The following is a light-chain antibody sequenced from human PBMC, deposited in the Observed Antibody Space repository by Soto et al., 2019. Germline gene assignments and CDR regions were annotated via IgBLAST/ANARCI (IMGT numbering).Light chain of an antibody. CDR2: GAS. J-gene: IGKJ1*01. Sequence: EIVMTQSPATLSVSPGERATLSCRASQSVSSNLAWYQQKPGQAPRLLIYGASSRATGIPDRFSGSGSGTDFTLTISRLEPEDFAVYYCQQYGSSWKFGQGTKVDIK. V-gene: IGKV3-20*01. CDR3: QQYGSSWK. CDR1: QSVSSN.